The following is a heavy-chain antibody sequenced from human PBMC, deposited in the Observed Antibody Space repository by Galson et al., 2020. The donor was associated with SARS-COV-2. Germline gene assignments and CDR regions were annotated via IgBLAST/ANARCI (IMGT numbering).Heavy chain of an antibody. CDR2: LIPIFGTA. V-gene: IGHV1-69*05. J-gene: IGHJ6*03. CDR1: GGTFSSYA. CDR3: ARSYSSGGYDPQRYYMGG. Sequence: ASVKVSCKASGGTFSSYAISWVRQAPGQGLEWMGGLIPIFGTANYAQKFQGRVTITTDESTSTAYMGLSSLSSEDTAVYYCARSYSSGGYDPQRYYMGGWGKGTTVTVSS. D-gene: IGHD6-19*01.